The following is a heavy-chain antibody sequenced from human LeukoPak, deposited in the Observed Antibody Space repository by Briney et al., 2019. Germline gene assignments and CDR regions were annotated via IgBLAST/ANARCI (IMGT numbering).Heavy chain of an antibody. V-gene: IGHV3-73*01. CDR2: IRSKTNDYGT. CDR3: AKDYSTYYDILTGYYPLDY. D-gene: IGHD3-9*01. CDR1: GFTFSDSA. Sequence: GGSLKLSCAASGFTFSDSAMHWVRQASGKGLEWVGRIRSKTNDYGTAYGESVKGRVTISRDNSKNTLYLQMNSLRAEDTAVYYCAKDYSTYYDILTGYYPLDYWGQGTLVTVSS. J-gene: IGHJ4*02.